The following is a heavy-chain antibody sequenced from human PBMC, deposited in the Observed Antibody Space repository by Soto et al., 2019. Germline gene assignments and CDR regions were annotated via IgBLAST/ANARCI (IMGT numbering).Heavy chain of an antibody. Sequence: SETLSLTCTVSGGSISSYYWSWIRQPPGKGLEWIGYIYYSGSTNYNPSLKSRVTISVDTSKNQFSLKPSSVTAADTAVYYCARQGYSSSWYLPIYYYYMDVWGKGTTVTVSS. D-gene: IGHD6-13*01. CDR2: IYYSGST. CDR3: ARQGYSSSWYLPIYYYYMDV. CDR1: GGSISSYY. V-gene: IGHV4-59*08. J-gene: IGHJ6*03.